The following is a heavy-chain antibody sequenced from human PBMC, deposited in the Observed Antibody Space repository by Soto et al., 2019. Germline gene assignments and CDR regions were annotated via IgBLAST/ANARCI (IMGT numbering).Heavy chain of an antibody. V-gene: IGHV3-64D*06. CDR1: GFTFSSYA. J-gene: IGHJ5*02. CDR3: VKGTYYYGSGKPNWFDP. CDR2: ISNNGGST. Sequence: GGSLRLSCSASGFTFSSYAMHWVRQTPGKELEYVSAISNNGGSTYYADSVKGRFTISRDNSKNTLYLQMSSLRAEDTAVYYCVKGTYYYGSGKPNWFDPWGQGTLVTVSS. D-gene: IGHD3-10*01.